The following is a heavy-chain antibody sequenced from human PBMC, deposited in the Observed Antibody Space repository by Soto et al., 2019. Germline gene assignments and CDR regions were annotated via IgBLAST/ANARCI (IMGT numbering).Heavy chain of an antibody. CDR1: GYTFTIYC. D-gene: IGHD5-18*01. CDR2: ISAYNGNT. CDR3: ARVVDTAMGDAFDI. J-gene: IGHJ3*02. Sequence: ASVKVSCKASGYTFTIYCISWVRQAPGQGLEWMGWISAYNGNTNYAQKLQGRVTMTTDTSTGAAYMELRSLRSDDTAVYYCARVVDTAMGDAFDIWGQGTMLTVS. V-gene: IGHV1-18*01.